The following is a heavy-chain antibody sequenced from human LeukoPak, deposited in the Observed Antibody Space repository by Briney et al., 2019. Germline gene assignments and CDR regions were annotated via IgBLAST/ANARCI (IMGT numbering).Heavy chain of an antibody. V-gene: IGHV1-2*02. Sequence: ASVKVSCKASGYTFTGYYMHWVRQAPGQGLEWMGWINPNSGGTNYAQKFQGRVTMTRDTSISTAYMELSRLRSDDTAVYYCARSLYHYDSSYDYWGQGTLVTVSS. CDR1: GYTFTGYY. CDR2: INPNSGGT. D-gene: IGHD3-22*01. CDR3: ARSLYHYDSSYDY. J-gene: IGHJ4*02.